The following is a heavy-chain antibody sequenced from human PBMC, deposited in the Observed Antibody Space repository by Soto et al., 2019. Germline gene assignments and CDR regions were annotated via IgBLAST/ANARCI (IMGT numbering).Heavy chain of an antibody. D-gene: IGHD1-26*01. J-gene: IGHJ4*02. Sequence: PGESLKISCKTSGYTFIHYWVGWVRQLPGKGLEWMGLIYSADSDATYGPSFQGQVTLSVDKSTDTAYLQWSSLRPSDTAMYYCARFIVGATNDYFDNWGQGTLVTVSS. CDR2: IYSADSDA. V-gene: IGHV5-51*01. CDR3: ARFIVGATNDYFDN. CDR1: GYTFIHYW.